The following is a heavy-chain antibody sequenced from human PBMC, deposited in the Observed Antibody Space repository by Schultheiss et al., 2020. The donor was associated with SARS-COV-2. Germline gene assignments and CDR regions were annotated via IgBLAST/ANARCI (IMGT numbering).Heavy chain of an antibody. CDR2: ISSSSRNI. CDR1: GFTFSMYS. CDR3: RGSDY. D-gene: IGHD3-10*01. J-gene: IGHJ4*02. Sequence: GGSLRLSCAASGFTFSMYSMNWVRQAPGKGLEWVSYISSSSRNIYYADSVKGRFTISRDNANNSLYLQMNSLRDEDTAVYYCRGSDYWGQGTLVTVSS. V-gene: IGHV3-48*02.